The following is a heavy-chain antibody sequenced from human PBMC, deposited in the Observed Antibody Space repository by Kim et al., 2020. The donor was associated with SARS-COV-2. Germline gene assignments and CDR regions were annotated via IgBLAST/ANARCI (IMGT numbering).Heavy chain of an antibody. Sequence: GGSLRLSCAASGFTFNTYYMAWVRQAPGKGLEWVASIKQDGSEKYYVDSVKGRFTISRDNAKNSLFLQMNSLRAEDTAVYYCAKASYSSWRAPLFDYWGQGTLVSVSS. D-gene: IGHD3-10*01. V-gene: IGHV3-7*03. CDR2: IKQDGSEK. CDR3: AKASYSSWRAPLFDY. J-gene: IGHJ4*02. CDR1: GFTFNTYY.